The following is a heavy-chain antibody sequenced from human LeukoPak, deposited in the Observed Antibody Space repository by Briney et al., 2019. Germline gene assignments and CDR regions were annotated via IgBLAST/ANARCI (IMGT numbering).Heavy chain of an antibody. CDR3: AKERKEVVLLWFGELGY. J-gene: IGHJ4*02. V-gene: IGHV3-23*01. Sequence: GGSLRLSCTASGFTFSSYAMSWVRQAPGRGLEWVSAISGSGAGTYYADSVKGRFTISRDNSKNTLYLQMNSLRAEDTAVYSCAKERKEVVLLWFGELGYWGQGTLVTVSS. D-gene: IGHD3-10*01. CDR2: ISGSGAGT. CDR1: GFTFSSYA.